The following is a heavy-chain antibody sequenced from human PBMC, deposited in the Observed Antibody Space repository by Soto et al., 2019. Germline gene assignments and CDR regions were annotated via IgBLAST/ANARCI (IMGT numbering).Heavy chain of an antibody. J-gene: IGHJ6*02. CDR2: INHSGST. Sequence: PSETLSLTCAVYGGSFSGYYWSWIRQPPGKGLEWIGEINHSGSTNYNPSLKSRVTISVDTSKNQFSLKLSSVTAADTAVYYCARGTQYSDGMDVWGQGTTVTVSS. CDR1: GGSFSGYY. CDR3: ARGTQYSDGMDV. V-gene: IGHV4-34*01.